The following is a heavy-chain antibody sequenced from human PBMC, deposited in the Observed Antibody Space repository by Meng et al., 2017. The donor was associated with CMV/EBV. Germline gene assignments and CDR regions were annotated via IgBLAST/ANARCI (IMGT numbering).Heavy chain of an antibody. Sequence: SGPTLVKPTQTLTLTCTFSGFSLSTSGGGVGWIRQPPGKALEWLALIYWNDDKRYSPSLKSRLTITKDTSKNQVVLTMTNMDPVDTATYYCAHSSTYYYYYGMDVWGQGTTVTVSS. J-gene: IGHJ6*02. CDR1: GFSLSTSGGG. V-gene: IGHV2-5*01. CDR3: AHSSTYYYYYGMDV. CDR2: IYWNDDK.